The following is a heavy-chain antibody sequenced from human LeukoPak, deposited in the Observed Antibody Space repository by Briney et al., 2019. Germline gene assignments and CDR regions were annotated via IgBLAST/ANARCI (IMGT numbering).Heavy chain of an antibody. CDR1: GGTFSSYA. CDR3: ARETKKRTMIVVDDAFDI. V-gene: IGHV1-69*13. J-gene: IGHJ3*02. D-gene: IGHD3-22*01. CDR2: IIPIFGTA. Sequence: GAPVRVSCKASGGTFSSYAISWVRQAPGQGLEWMGGIIPIFGTANYAQKFQGRVTITADESTSTAYMELSSLRSEDTAVYYCARETKKRTMIVVDDAFDIWGQGTMVTVSS.